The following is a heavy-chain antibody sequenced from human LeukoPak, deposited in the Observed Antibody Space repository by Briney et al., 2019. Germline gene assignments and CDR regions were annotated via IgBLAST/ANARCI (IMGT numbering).Heavy chain of an antibody. CDR3: ARSSGYCSSTSCPPDGY. D-gene: IGHD2-2*01. J-gene: IGHJ4*02. CDR1: GFTVSSNY. Sequence: PGGSLRLSCAASGFTVSSNYMSWVRQAPGKGLEWVSVIYSGGSTYYADSVKGRFTISRDNSKNTLYLQMNSLRAEDTAVYYCARSSGYCSSTSCPPDGYWGQGTLVTVSS. V-gene: IGHV3-66*02. CDR2: IYSGGST.